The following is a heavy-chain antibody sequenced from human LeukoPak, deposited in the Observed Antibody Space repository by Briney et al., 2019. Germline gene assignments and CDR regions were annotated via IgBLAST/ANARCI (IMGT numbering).Heavy chain of an antibody. CDR3: ARGRVLLWFGTKNRFDY. CDR1: GGSFSGYY. V-gene: IGHV4-34*01. Sequence: SETLSLTCAVYGGSFSGYYWSWIRQPPGKGLEWIGEINHSGSTIYNPPLKSRVTISVDTSKNQFSLKLSSVTAADTAVYYCARGRVLLWFGTKNRFDYWGQGTLVTVSS. J-gene: IGHJ4*02. CDR2: INHSGST. D-gene: IGHD3-10*01.